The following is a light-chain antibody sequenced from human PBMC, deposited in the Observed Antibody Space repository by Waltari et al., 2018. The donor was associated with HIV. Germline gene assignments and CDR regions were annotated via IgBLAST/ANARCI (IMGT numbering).Light chain of an antibody. CDR1: SSDVGGYNY. Sequence: QSALTQPASVSGSPGQSITISCTGTSSDVGGYNYVPWYQQHPGKAPKLMIYDVSNRPSGVSNRFSGSKSGNTASLTISGLQAEDEADYYCSSYTSSSPYAFGTGTKVTVL. V-gene: IGLV2-14*03. J-gene: IGLJ1*01. CDR2: DVS. CDR3: SSYTSSSPYA.